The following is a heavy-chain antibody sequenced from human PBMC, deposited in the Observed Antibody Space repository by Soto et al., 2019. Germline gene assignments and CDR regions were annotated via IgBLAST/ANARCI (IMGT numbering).Heavy chain of an antibody. CDR1: GGSISSYY. V-gene: IGHV4-59*01. D-gene: IGHD6-13*01. Sequence: QVQLQESGPGLVKPSETLSLTCTVSGGSISSYYWSWIRQPPGKGLEWIGYIYYSGSTNYNPSLKFRVTIAVYASKNQSPLQLRSAPAACPSVYYCALATAGTGVLDFWGQRTLVTVSS. CDR3: ALATAGTGVLDF. J-gene: IGHJ4*02. CDR2: IYYSGST.